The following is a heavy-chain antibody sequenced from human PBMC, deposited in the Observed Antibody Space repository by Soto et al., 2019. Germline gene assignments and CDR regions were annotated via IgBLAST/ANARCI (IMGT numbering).Heavy chain of an antibody. CDR1: GYSFTSYG. J-gene: IGHJ5*02. V-gene: IGHV1-8*02. D-gene: IGHD6-6*01. Sequence: ASVKVSCKASGYSFTSYGINWVRQAPGQGLEWMGWISAKHGNTGYAQKFQGRVTMTRNTSISTAYMELSSLRSEDTAVYYCAREKGSSGFDPWGQGTLVTVSS. CDR3: AREKGSSGFDP. CDR2: ISAKHGNT.